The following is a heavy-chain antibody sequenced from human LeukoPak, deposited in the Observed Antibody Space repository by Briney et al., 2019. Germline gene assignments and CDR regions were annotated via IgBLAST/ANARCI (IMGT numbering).Heavy chain of an antibody. D-gene: IGHD3-10*01. CDR2: IYYSGST. Sequence: SETLSLTCAVYGGSFSGYYWSWIRQPPGKGLEWIGYIYYSGSTNYNPSLKSRVTISVDTSKNQFSLKLSSVTAADTAVYYCARRGYYYGSGAAFDPWGQGTLVTVSS. CDR1: GGSFSGYY. J-gene: IGHJ5*02. CDR3: ARRGYYYGSGAAFDP. V-gene: IGHV4-59*01.